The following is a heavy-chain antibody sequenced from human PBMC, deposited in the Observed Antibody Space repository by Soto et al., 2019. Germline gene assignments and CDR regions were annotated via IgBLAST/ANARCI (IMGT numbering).Heavy chain of an antibody. Sequence: EVQLLESGGGLVQPGGSLRLSCAASGFTFSSYAMSWVRQAPGKGLEWVSAISGSGGSTYYADSVKGRFTISRDNSKNPLYLQMNSLRAEDTAVYYCAKGEIAAAGGNPYFDYWGQGTLVTVSS. CDR1: GFTFSSYA. V-gene: IGHV3-23*01. J-gene: IGHJ4*02. CDR3: AKGEIAAAGGNPYFDY. D-gene: IGHD6-13*01. CDR2: ISGSGGST.